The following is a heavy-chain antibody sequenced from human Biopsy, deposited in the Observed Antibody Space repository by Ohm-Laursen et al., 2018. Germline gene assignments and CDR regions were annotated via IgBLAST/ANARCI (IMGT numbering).Heavy chain of an antibody. CDR3: ALQSVAQMKNFDY. J-gene: IGHJ4*02. D-gene: IGHD6-19*01. CDR1: GFSFTGYY. Sequence: SVKVSCKASGFSFTGYYIHWERQAPGQGLEWMGWISPKSGGTNYAQKFQGNITITKNTSMSTAYMEMSRLRSDDTAVYYCALQSVAQMKNFDYWGQGTLVTVSS. V-gene: IGHV1-2*02. CDR2: ISPKSGGT.